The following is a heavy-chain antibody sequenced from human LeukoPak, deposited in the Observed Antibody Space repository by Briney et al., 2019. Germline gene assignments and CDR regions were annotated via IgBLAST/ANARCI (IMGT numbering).Heavy chain of an antibody. CDR2: ISSSGSTI. Sequence: GGSLRLSCAASGFTFSDYYMSWIRQAPGKGLEWVSYISSSGSTIYYADSVKGRYTISRDNAKNSLYLQMNTLRAEDTAVYYCASTTGYSYARFDYWGQGALVTVSS. D-gene: IGHD5-18*01. V-gene: IGHV3-11*01. CDR3: ASTTGYSYARFDY. J-gene: IGHJ4*02. CDR1: GFTFSDYY.